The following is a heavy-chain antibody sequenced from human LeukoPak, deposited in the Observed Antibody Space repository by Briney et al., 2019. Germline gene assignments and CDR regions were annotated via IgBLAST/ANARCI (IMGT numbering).Heavy chain of an antibody. CDR1: GYTFTNSY. Sequence: ASVKVSCKASGYTFTNSYIHWVRQAPGQVLEWMGLINPDGGNTNYAQNFQGRVTLTRDTSTSTVYMDLSSLRSEDTAIYYCARIRDGYNDAYDIWGQGTVVTVPS. V-gene: IGHV1-46*01. CDR2: INPDGGNT. J-gene: IGHJ3*02. CDR3: ARIRDGYNDAYDI. D-gene: IGHD5-24*01.